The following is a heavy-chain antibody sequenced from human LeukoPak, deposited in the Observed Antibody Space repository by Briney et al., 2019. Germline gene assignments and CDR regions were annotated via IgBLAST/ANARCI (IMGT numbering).Heavy chain of an antibody. CDR1: GGSISSGSHF. CDR3: ARKSYGHNEDY. Sequence: SETLSLTCTVSGGSISSGSHFWGWIRQSPGKGLEWIGNIFYSGSTYHNPSLKSRVTISVDTSKNQFSLKLSSVTAADTAVYYCARKSYGHNEDYWGQGTLVTVSS. CDR2: IFYSGST. D-gene: IGHD4-17*01. V-gene: IGHV4-39*07. J-gene: IGHJ4*02.